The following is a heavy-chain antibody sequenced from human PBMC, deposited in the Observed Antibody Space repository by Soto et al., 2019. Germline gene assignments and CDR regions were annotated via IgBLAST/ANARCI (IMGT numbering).Heavy chain of an antibody. Sequence: PSETLSLTCTVSGGSISSSSYYWGWLRQPPGKGLEWIGNIYYSGSTYYNPSLKSRVTISVDTSKNQFSLKLSSVTAADTAVYYCARDDGDYNYYYGMDVWGQGTTVTVSS. CDR2: IYYSGST. J-gene: IGHJ6*02. V-gene: IGHV4-39*07. CDR3: ARDDGDYNYYYGMDV. CDR1: GGSISSSSYY. D-gene: IGHD4-17*01.